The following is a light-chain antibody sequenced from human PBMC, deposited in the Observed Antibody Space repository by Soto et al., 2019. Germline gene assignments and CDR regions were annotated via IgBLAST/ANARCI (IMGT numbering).Light chain of an antibody. CDR3: TSYAGSNNFFYV. J-gene: IGLJ1*01. Sequence: QSVLTQPPSASGSPGQSVTISCTGTSNEVGGYNYVSWYQQHPGKAPKLMIYEVSKRPSGVPDRFSGSKSGNTASLTVSGLQAEDEADYYCTSYAGSNNFFYVFGTGTKVTVL. CDR2: EVS. CDR1: SNEVGGYNY. V-gene: IGLV2-8*01.